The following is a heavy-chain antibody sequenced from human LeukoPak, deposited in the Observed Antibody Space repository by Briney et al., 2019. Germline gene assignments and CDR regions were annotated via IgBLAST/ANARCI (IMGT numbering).Heavy chain of an antibody. CDR1: GGSISSSPYY. CDR2: IYYSGNT. Sequence: SETLSLTCTVSGGSISSSPYYWGWIRQPPGKGLEWIGSIYYSGNTYYNPSLKSRVTILVDTSKNQFSLKMTSVTAADTAVYYCARFSKYSDTSAHYLDYWGQGTLVSVSS. J-gene: IGHJ4*02. V-gene: IGHV4-39*07. D-gene: IGHD3-22*01. CDR3: ARFSKYSDTSAHYLDY.